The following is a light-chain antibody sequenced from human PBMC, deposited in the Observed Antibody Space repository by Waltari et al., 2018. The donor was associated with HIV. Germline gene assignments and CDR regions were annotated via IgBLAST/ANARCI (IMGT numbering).Light chain of an antibody. J-gene: IGKJ3*01. CDR2: CAS. Sequence: IQLTQPPSSVSASVADRVTITGRASPSISNWLAWYQQQPGKAPKLLIYCASSLQTGVPPRFSGSGSGTAFSLTITSLQPEDFATYYCQQGNSFPFTFGPGTQVDIK. CDR3: QQGNSFPFT. V-gene: IGKV1-12*01. CDR1: PSISNW.